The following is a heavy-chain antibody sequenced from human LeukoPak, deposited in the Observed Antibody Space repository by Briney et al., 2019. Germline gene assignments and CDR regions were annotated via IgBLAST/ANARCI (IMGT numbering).Heavy chain of an antibody. V-gene: IGHV3-7*01. Sequence: GGSLRLSCAASGFPFSTYWMSWVRQAPGKGLEWVANINQDGTEKYYVDSVKGRFTIYRDYAKNSLYLQMNRLRVEDTAVYYCAKVAKYYYGPETYYFFEQWGQGTPVTASS. CDR3: AKVAKYYYGPETYYFFEQ. D-gene: IGHD3-10*01. CDR2: INQDGTEK. J-gene: IGHJ4*02. CDR1: GFPFSTYW.